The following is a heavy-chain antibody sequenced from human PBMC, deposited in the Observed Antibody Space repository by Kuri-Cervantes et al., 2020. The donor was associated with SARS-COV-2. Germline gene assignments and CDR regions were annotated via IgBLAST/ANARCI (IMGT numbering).Heavy chain of an antibody. CDR1: GGTFSSYA. CDR3: ASPRYYDFWSGYLDAFDI. J-gene: IGHJ3*02. CDR2: IIPILGTA. Sequence: SVKVSCKASGGTFSSYAISWVRQAPGQGLGWMGRIIPILGTANYAQKFQGRVTITADESTSTAYMELSSLRSEDTAVYYCASPRYYDFWSGYLDAFDIWGQGTMVTGSS. D-gene: IGHD3-3*01. V-gene: IGHV1-69*11.